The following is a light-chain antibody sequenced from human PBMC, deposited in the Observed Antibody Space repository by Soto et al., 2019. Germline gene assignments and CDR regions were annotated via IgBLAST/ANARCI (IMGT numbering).Light chain of an antibody. CDR1: SGHSSYI. CDR3: ETWDSNSDSV. J-gene: IGLJ2*01. V-gene: IGLV4-60*03. CDR2: LEGSGSY. Sequence: QLVLTQSSSASASLGSSVKLTCTLSSGHSSYIIAWHQQQPGKAPRYLMKLEGSGSYNKGSGVPDRFSGSSSGADRYLTISNLQSEDEADYYCETWDSNSDSVFGGGTKLTVL.